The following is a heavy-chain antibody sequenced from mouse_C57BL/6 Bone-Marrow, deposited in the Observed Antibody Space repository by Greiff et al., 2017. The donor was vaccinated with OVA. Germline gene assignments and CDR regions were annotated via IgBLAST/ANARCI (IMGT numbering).Heavy chain of an antibody. CDR2: IWSGGST. D-gene: IGHD2-4*01. J-gene: IGHJ3*01. CDR3: ARWHYDYPWFAY. CDR1: GFSLTSYG. V-gene: IGHV2-2*01. Sequence: VKVVESGPGLVKPSQSLSITCTVSGFSLTSYGVHWVRQSPGKGLEWLGVIWSGGSTDYNAAFISRLSISKDNSKSQVFFKMNSLQADDTAIYYCARWHYDYPWFAYWGQGTLVTVSA.